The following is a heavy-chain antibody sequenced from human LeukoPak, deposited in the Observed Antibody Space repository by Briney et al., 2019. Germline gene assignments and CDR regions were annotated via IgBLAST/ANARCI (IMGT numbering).Heavy chain of an antibody. J-gene: IGHJ6*03. Sequence: GGSLRLSCAASGFTFSNAWMSWVRQAPGKGLEWGGRIKSKTDGGTTDYAAPVKGRFTISRDDSKNTLYLQMNSLKTEDTAVYYCTTEYQLPPYYYYYYMDVWGKGTTVTVSS. CDR2: IKSKTDGGTT. D-gene: IGHD2-2*01. CDR1: GFTFSNAW. V-gene: IGHV3-15*01. CDR3: TTEYQLPPYYYYYYMDV.